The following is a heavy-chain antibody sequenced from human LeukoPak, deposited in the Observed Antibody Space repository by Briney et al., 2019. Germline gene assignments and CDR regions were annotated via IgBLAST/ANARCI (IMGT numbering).Heavy chain of an antibody. Sequence: GGSLRLSCAASGFSFSSYEMNWVRQAPGKGLEWVSYISSSGSTIYYADSVKGRFTISRDNAKNSLYLQMNSLRAEDTAVYYCARDRCSSTSCYTPNWFDPWGQGTLVTVSS. CDR2: ISSSGSTI. J-gene: IGHJ5*02. CDR3: ARDRCSSTSCYTPNWFDP. CDR1: GFSFSSYE. D-gene: IGHD2-2*02. V-gene: IGHV3-48*03.